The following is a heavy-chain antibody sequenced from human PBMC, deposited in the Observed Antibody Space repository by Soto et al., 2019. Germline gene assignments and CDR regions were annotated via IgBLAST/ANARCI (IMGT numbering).Heavy chain of an antibody. J-gene: IGHJ3*02. V-gene: IGHV3-23*01. CDR2: ISGSGGST. CDR1: GFTFSSYA. CDR3: AKAPPGGYGVVDAFES. D-gene: IGHD3-16*01. Sequence: EVQLLESGGGLVQPGGSLRLSCAASGFTFSSYAMSWVCQAPGKGLEWVSTISGSGGSTYYADSVKGRFTISRDNSKNTLYLQMSSLRAEDTAVYYFAKAPPGGYGVVDAFESWGQGTMVTVSS.